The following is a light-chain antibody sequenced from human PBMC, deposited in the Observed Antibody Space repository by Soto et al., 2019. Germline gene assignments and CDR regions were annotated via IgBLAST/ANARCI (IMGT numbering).Light chain of an antibody. Sequence: QSALTQPPSASGSPGQSVTISCTGTSSDIGGYNYVSWYQQHPGEAPKLMIYEVTKRPSGVPDRFSGSKSGNTASLTVSGRQAEDEADYYCCSYAGSKNGVFGTGTKVTVL. CDR1: SSDIGGYNY. CDR2: EVT. J-gene: IGLJ1*01. CDR3: CSYAGSKNGV. V-gene: IGLV2-8*01.